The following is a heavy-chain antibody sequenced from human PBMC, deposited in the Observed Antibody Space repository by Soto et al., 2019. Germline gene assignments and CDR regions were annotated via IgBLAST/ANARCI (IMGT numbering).Heavy chain of an antibody. V-gene: IGHV4-59*08. CDR3: ARTISGDYVSYDYSHYMAV. CDR2: IYYNGST. D-gene: IGHD4-17*01. Sequence: PSETLSLTCTVSGGSISSYYWGWIRQPPGKGLEWIGYIYYNGSTNYNPSLKSRVTISVDTSKNQFSLKLSSVTAADTAVYYCARTISGDYVSYDYSHYMAVRAKGPTLTVSS. J-gene: IGHJ6*03. CDR1: GGSISSYY.